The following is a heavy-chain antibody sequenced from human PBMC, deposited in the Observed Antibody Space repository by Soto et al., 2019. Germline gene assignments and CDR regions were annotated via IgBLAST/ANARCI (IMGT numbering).Heavy chain of an antibody. CDR1: GFTFSSYW. D-gene: IGHD7-27*01. Sequence: GGSLRLSCAVSGFTFSSYWMSWVRQAPGRGLEWVATIAHDGSEKFYVDSVKGRFTISRDNTKNSLYLQMNSLRAEDTAVYYCARESNAHFDYWDQGTVVTVSS. J-gene: IGHJ4*02. CDR2: IAHDGSEK. V-gene: IGHV3-7*01. CDR3: ARESNAHFDY.